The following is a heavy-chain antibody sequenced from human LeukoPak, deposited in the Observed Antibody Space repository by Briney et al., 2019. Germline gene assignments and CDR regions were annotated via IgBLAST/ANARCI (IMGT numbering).Heavy chain of an antibody. D-gene: IGHD6-13*01. V-gene: IGHV4-39*01. CDR3: ARHGLAAGADY. J-gene: IGHJ4*02. Sequence: PSETLTLTCTVSGFSISSSSYYWGWIRQPPGKGLVWIGSIYYSGSTYYNPSLKSRVTISVDTSKNQFSRKLSSVTAADTAVYYCARHGLAAGADYWGQGTLVTVSS. CDR1: GFSISSSSYY. CDR2: IYYSGST.